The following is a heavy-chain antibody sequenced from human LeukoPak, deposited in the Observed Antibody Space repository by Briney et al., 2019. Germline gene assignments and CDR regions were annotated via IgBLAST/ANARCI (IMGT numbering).Heavy chain of an antibody. D-gene: IGHD1-26*01. J-gene: IGHJ6*02. CDR1: GYTFTSYY. CDR3: ARDPGGGSYYEHYYYGMDV. Sequence: ASVEVSCKASGYTFTSYYMHWVRQAPGQGLEWMGIINPSGGSTSYAQKFQGRVTMTRDTSTSTVYMELSSLRSEDTAVYYCARDPGGGSYYEHYYYGMDVWGQGTTVTVSS. CDR2: INPSGGST. V-gene: IGHV1-46*01.